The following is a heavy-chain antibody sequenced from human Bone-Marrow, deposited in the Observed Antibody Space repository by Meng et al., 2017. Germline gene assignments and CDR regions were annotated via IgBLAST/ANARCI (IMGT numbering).Heavy chain of an antibody. CDR3: TWDDKAVSDY. Sequence: EVYRVGAGGDLVKPCGSLRLSCAAFGFYFSNAWMSWARQAPGKGLEWVGRIKSNTDGGTAEYAAPVTGRFTISRDDSKSTLYLQLSGLTTDDTGVYYCTWDDKAVSDYWGQGTLVTVSS. V-gene: IGHV3-15*01. CDR1: GFYFSNAW. CDR2: IKSNTDGGTA. J-gene: IGHJ4*02. D-gene: IGHD3-9*01.